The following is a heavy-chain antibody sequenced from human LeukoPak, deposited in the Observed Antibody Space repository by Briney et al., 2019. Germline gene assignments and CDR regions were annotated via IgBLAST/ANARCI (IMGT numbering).Heavy chain of an antibody. CDR3: ARGPFGYGGTKTPYYYYMDV. D-gene: IGHD4-23*01. V-gene: IGHV4-59*01. CDR1: GGSISSYY. Sequence: SETLSLTCTVSGGSISSYYWSWSRQPPGKGLEWIGYIYYSGSTNYNPSLKSRVTISVDTSKNQFSLKLSSVTAADTAVYYCARGPFGYGGTKTPYYYYMDVWGKGTTVTISS. CDR2: IYYSGST. J-gene: IGHJ6*03.